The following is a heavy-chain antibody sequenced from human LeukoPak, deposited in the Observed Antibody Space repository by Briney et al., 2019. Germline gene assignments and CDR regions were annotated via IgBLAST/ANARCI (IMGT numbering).Heavy chain of an antibody. CDR1: GGTFSNYA. D-gene: IGHD3-16*02. J-gene: IGHJ4*02. CDR2: IIPILGIA. CDR3: ARVEVIAYYFDY. Sequence: SVKVSCKASGGTFSNYAISWVRQAPGQGLEWMGRIIPILGIANYAQKFQGRVTMTRDTSISTAYMELSRLRSDDTAVYYCARVEVIAYYFDYWGQGTLVTVSS. V-gene: IGHV1-69*04.